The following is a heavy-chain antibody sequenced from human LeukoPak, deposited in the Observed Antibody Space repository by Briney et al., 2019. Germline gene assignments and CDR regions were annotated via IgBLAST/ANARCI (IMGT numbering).Heavy chain of an antibody. V-gene: IGHV4-4*02. J-gene: IGHJ4*02. CDR1: LDSTTSNF. Sequence: PSETLSLTCTVSLDSTTSNFWSWVRQPPGKGLEWIGEIHRSGSPNYNPSLQSRVTISIDRSRNQIVLELSSVTAADTAVYYCGREILGGFNPGAYWGQGILVTVSS. CDR2: IHRSGSP. D-gene: IGHD1-14*01. CDR3: GREILGGFNPGAY.